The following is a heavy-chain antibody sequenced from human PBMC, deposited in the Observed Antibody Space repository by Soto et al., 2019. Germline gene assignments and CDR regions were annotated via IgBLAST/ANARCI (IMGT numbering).Heavy chain of an antibody. Sequence: GGSLRLSCAASGFTFSSYGMHWVRQAPGKGLEWVAVISYDGSNKYYADSVKGRFTISRDNSKNTLYLQMNSLRAEDTAVYYCAKDQGIAARPGYYYGMDVWGQGTTVTV. CDR3: AKDQGIAARPGYYYGMDV. V-gene: IGHV3-30*18. CDR1: GFTFSSYG. CDR2: ISYDGSNK. J-gene: IGHJ6*02. D-gene: IGHD6-6*01.